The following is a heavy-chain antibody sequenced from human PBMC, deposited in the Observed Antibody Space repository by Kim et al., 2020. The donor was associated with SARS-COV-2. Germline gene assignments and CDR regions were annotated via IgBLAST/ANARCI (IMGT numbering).Heavy chain of an antibody. CDR3: ARVQVTHYYYYYGMDV. J-gene: IGHJ6*02. D-gene: IGHD2-21*02. V-gene: IGHV3-30*01. Sequence: VKGRFTIARSNSKNPLYLQMNSLRAEDTAVYYCARVQVTHYYYYYGMDVWGQGTTVTVSS.